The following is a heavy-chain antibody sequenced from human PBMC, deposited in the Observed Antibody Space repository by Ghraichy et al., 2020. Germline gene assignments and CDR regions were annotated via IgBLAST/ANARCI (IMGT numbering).Heavy chain of an antibody. CDR3: AARGDLAVAGWGIDY. D-gene: IGHD6-19*01. CDR2: FDTEDGET. Sequence: ASVKVSCKVAGYTLTELSMHWVRQAPGKGLEWMGGFDTEDGETIYAQKFQGRVTMTEDTSKDTAYMELSSLRSKDTAVYYFAARGDLAVAGWGIDYWGQGTLVTVSS. V-gene: IGHV1-24*01. CDR1: GYTLTELS. J-gene: IGHJ4*02.